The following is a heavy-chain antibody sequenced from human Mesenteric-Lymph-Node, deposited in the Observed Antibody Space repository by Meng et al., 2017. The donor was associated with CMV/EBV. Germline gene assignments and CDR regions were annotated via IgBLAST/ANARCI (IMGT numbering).Heavy chain of an antibody. CDR3: ARERWNFWDYDFWSGQRNLVLFDY. Sequence: ASVKVSCKASGYTFTTSAISWVRQAPGQGLEWVGWISTYTGNTNYAQKLQDRVTMTTDTSTTTAYMELRSLRSDDTAVYYCARERWNFWDYDFWSGQRNLVLFDYWGQGTLVTVSS. D-gene: IGHD3-3*01. V-gene: IGHV1-18*01. CDR2: ISTYTGNT. CDR1: GYTFTTSA. J-gene: IGHJ4*02.